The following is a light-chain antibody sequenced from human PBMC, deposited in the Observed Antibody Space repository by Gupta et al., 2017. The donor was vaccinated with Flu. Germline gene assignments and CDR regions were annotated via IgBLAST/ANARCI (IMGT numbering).Light chain of an antibody. J-gene: IGLJ2*01. CDR2: GKN. CDR1: SLRSYY. Sequence: VALGQTVRITCQGDSLRSYYASWYRQKPGQAPVLVFYGKNNRPSGIPDRFSSSSSGNTGSLTITGTQAEDEADYYCNSRDTSANHPVIFGG. V-gene: IGLV3-19*01. CDR3: NSRDTSANHPVI.